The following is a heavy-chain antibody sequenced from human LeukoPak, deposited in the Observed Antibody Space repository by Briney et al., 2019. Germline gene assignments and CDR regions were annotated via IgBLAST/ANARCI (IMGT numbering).Heavy chain of an antibody. CDR2: FKSKTDGGAT. V-gene: IGHV3-15*01. J-gene: IGHJ4*02. D-gene: IGHD2-2*01. CDR1: GFTFSGFTFSNAW. Sequence: PGGSLRLSCVVSGFTFSGFTFSNAWMSWVRQAPGKGLEWVGRFKSKTDGGATDYAAPVKGRFTISRDVSKTTLFLHMNRLKTEDTAIYYRTADNCASTSCYAHYWGQGTLVTVSS. CDR3: TADNCASTSCYAHY.